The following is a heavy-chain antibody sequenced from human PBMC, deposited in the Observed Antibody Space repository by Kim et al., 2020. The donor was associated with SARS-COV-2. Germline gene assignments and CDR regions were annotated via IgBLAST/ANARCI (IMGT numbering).Heavy chain of an antibody. J-gene: IGHJ3*02. CDR1: GFTFSAYS. CDR3: ARDSWGDGGYDSLAFHI. Sequence: GGSLRLSCGASGFTFSAYSMNWVRQAPGKGLEWVSTISGDGNYIYYADSVKGRFTISRDNAKNSLYVQMNSLRAEDTAVYFCARDSWGDGGYDSLAFHIWGQGTMVTVSS. V-gene: IGHV3-21*01. D-gene: IGHD5-12*01. CDR2: ISGDGNYI.